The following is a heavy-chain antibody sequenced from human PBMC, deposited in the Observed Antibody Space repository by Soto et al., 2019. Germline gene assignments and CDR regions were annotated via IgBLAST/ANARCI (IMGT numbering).Heavy chain of an antibody. V-gene: IGHV4-39*01. CDR3: ARPGIVGALSYFDY. CDR2: IYYSGST. Sequence: KTSETLSLTCTVSGGSISSSSYYWGWIRQPPGKGLEWIGSIYYSGSTYYNPSLKSRVTISVDTSKNQFSLKLTSVTAADTAVYYCARPGIVGALSYFDYWGQGALVTVSS. J-gene: IGHJ4*02. D-gene: IGHD1-26*01. CDR1: GGSISSSSYY.